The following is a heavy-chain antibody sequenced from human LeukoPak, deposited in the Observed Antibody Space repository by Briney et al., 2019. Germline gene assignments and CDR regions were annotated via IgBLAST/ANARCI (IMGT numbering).Heavy chain of an antibody. D-gene: IGHD1-26*01. CDR1: GFTFDDYA. J-gene: IGHJ4*02. CDR2: ISWNSGSI. V-gene: IGHV3-9*01. Sequence: GGSLRLSCAASGFTFDDYAMHWVRQAPGKGLEWVSGISWNSGSIGYADSVKGRFTISRDNAKNSLYLQMNSLRAEDTALYYCAKDISAGGSYPDYWGQGTLVTVSS. CDR3: AKDISAGGSYPDY.